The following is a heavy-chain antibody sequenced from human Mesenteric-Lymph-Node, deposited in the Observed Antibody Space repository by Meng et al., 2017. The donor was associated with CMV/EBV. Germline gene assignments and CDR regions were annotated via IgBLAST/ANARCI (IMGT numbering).Heavy chain of an antibody. D-gene: IGHD3-10*01. V-gene: IGHV3-7*01. Sequence: GGSLRLSCVASGFTFNTYWMSWVRQAPGKGLEWVANIKQDGSEKYYVGSVKGRFTISRDNAKNSLYLQMNSLRAEDTAVYYCASRDYYYFNMDVWGQGTTVTVSS. CDR2: IKQDGSEK. J-gene: IGHJ6*02. CDR3: ASRDYYYFNMDV. CDR1: GFTFNTYW.